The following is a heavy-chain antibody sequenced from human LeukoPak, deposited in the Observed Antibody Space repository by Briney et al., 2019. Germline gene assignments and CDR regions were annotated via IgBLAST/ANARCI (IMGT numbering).Heavy chain of an antibody. CDR3: ARGRFVLDYYRFDY. J-gene: IGHJ4*02. Sequence: ASVKVSCKASGYTFTSYYMHWVRRAPGQGLEWMGMFNLSGGGTTYAQKFQGRVTMTRDTSTSTVYMELSSLRSEDTAVYYCARGRFVLDYYRFDYWGQGTLVTVSS. CDR2: FNLSGGGT. V-gene: IGHV1-46*01. CDR1: GYTFTSYY. D-gene: IGHD3-22*01.